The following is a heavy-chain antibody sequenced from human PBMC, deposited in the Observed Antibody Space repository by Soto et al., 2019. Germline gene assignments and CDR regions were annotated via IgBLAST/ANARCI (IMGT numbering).Heavy chain of an antibody. J-gene: IGHJ6*02. CDR2: IIPIFGTA. D-gene: IGHD4-17*01. CDR1: GGTFSSYA. Sequence: SVKVSCKASGGTFSSYAISWVRQAPGQGLEWMGGIIPIFGTANYAQKFQGRVTITADESTSTAYMELSSLRSEDTAVYYCARDEGYGGSTELGYYYGMDVWGQGTTVTVSS. V-gene: IGHV1-69*13. CDR3: ARDEGYGGSTELGYYYGMDV.